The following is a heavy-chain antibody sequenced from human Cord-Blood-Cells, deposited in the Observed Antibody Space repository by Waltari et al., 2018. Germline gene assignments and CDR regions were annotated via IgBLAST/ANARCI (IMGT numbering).Heavy chain of an antibody. CDR1: GFTFSSYA. CDR2: ISYDGSNK. CDR3: ALLGGLLAYFDY. Sequence: QVQLVESGGGVVQPGRSLRLSCAASGFTFSSYAMHWVCQARGKGLEWVAVISYDGSNKYDADSVKGRFTISRDNSKNTLYLQMNSLRDEEPAVYYCALLGGLLAYFDYWGQGTLVTVSS. V-gene: IGHV3-30-3*01. J-gene: IGHJ4*02. D-gene: IGHD1-26*01.